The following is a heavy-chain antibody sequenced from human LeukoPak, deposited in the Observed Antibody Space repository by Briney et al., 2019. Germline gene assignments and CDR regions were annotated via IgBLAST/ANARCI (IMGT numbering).Heavy chain of an antibody. Sequence: AGGSLRLSCAASGFTFSSYSMNWVRQAPGKGLEWVSSISGSSSYIYYADSVKGRFTISRHNAKNSLFLQMNSLRAEDTAVYYCARDREGYCSGGSCTNFDYWGQGTLVTVSS. V-gene: IGHV3-21*01. J-gene: IGHJ4*02. CDR1: GFTFSSYS. CDR3: ARDREGYCSGGSCTNFDY. CDR2: ISGSSSYI. D-gene: IGHD2-15*01.